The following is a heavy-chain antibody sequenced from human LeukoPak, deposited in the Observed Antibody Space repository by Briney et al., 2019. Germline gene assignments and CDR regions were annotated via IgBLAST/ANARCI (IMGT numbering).Heavy chain of an antibody. V-gene: IGHV4-30-4*01. J-gene: IGHJ2*01. CDR1: GGSISSGDYY. CDR2: IYYSGST. CDR3: ASPKRDCSGGSCYSDWYFDL. Sequence: SETLSLTCTVSGGSISSGDYYWSWIRQPPGKGLEWIGYIYYSGSTYYNPSHKSRVTISVDTSKNQFSLKLSSVTAADTAVYYCASPKRDCSGGSCYSDWYFDLWGRGTLVTVSS. D-gene: IGHD2-15*01.